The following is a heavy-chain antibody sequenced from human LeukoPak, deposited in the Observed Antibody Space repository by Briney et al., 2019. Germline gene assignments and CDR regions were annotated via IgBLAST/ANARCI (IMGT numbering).Heavy chain of an antibody. CDR2: ISFGASNK. V-gene: IGHV3-30*18. CDR3: AKDVDPFGSGSYVEGFDY. Sequence: GGSLRLSCAASGFTFSSYGMHWVRQAPGKGLEWVAVISFGASNKYYADSVKGRFTISRDNSKNTLYLQMNSLRAEDTAVHYCAKDVDPFGSGSYVEGFDYWGQGTLVTVSS. CDR1: GFTFSSYG. D-gene: IGHD3-10*01. J-gene: IGHJ4*02.